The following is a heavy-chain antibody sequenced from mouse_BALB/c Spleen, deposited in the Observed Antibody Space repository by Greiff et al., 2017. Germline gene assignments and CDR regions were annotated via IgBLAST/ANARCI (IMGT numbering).Heavy chain of an antibody. D-gene: IGHD1-1*01. CDR3: ARAKIKASIYYYFDV. J-gene: IGHJ1*01. CDR1: GYTFTDYA. Sequence: QVQLKQSGAELVRPGVSVKISCKGSGYTFTDYAMHWVKQSHAKSLEWIGVISTYYGDASYNQKFKGKATMTVDKSSSTAYMELARLTSEDSAIYYCARAKIKASIYYYFDVWGAGTTVTVSS. CDR2: ISTYYGDA. V-gene: IGHV1S137*01.